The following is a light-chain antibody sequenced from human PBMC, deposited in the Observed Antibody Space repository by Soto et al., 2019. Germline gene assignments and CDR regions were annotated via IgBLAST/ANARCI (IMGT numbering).Light chain of an antibody. V-gene: IGKV1-5*01. J-gene: IGKJ4*01. CDR1: QSISSY. Sequence: DIQMTQSPSSLSSSLGERATITCRASQSISSYLGWYQQKRGQAPTLLIYAASRWASGIPSRFSGSGSGTDFTLTISSLETDDFAAYYCQQYKSYPLTFGGGTKVDIK. CDR3: QQYKSYPLT. CDR2: AAS.